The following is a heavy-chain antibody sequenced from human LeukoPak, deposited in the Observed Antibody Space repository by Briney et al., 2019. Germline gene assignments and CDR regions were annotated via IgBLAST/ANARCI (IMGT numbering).Heavy chain of an antibody. Sequence: PSETLSLTCTVSGGSISSSSYYWGWIRQPPGKGLEWIGSIYYSGSTYYNPSLKSRVTISVDTSKNQFSLKLSSVTAADTAVYYCARVSGYGGSGWDFDYWGQGTLVTVSS. J-gene: IGHJ4*02. CDR1: GGSISSSSYY. D-gene: IGHD5-12*01. CDR2: IYYSGST. CDR3: ARVSGYGGSGWDFDY. V-gene: IGHV4-39*07.